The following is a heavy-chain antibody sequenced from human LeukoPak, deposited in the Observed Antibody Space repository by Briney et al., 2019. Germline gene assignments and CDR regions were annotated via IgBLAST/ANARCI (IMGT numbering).Heavy chain of an antibody. Sequence: GGSLRLSCAASGFTFDDYAMHWVRQAPGKGLEWVSGISWNSGSIGYADSVKGRFTISRDNAKNSLYLQMNSLRAEDTAIYYCARSIPYGTTWYGRSDYWGQGTLVTVSS. D-gene: IGHD6-13*01. V-gene: IGHV3-9*01. CDR1: GFTFDDYA. CDR2: ISWNSGSI. CDR3: ARSIPYGTTWYGRSDY. J-gene: IGHJ4*02.